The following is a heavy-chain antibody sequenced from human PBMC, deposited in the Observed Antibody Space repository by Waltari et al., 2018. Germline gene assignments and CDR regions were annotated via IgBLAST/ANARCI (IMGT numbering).Heavy chain of an antibody. J-gene: IGHJ4*02. CDR3: VREVFGSGWRESYFFDY. Sequence: EVPLVESGGGLVRPGGPLRRSCAASGSTFLDYVVGRGRQVPGKGLEWVSGINWSGARTSYADSVMGRFTVSRDNAMNSLYLEMSSLRAEDTALYYCVREVFGSGWRESYFFDYWGQGTLVTVSS. D-gene: IGHD6-19*01. CDR1: GSTFLDYV. V-gene: IGHV3-20*04. CDR2: INWSGART.